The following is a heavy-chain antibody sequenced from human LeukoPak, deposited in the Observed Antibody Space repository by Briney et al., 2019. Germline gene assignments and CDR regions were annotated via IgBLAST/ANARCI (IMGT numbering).Heavy chain of an antibody. D-gene: IGHD1-26*01. J-gene: IGHJ4*02. CDR2: INPNSGGT. V-gene: IGHV1-2*02. CDR1: GYTFTGYC. CDR3: ARDHRIMGATTPDY. Sequence: ASVKVSCKASGYTFTGYCMHWVRQTPGQGLEWMGWINPNSGGTNYAQKFQGRVTMTRDTSISTAYMELNRLRSDDTAVYYRARDHRIMGATTPDYWGQGTLVTVSS.